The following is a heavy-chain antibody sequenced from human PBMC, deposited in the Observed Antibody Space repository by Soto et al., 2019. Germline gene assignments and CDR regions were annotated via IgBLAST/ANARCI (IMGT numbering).Heavy chain of an antibody. CDR2: IYHSGST. CDR3: AKLRDFVVLPAGILDY. D-gene: IGHD2-8*01. J-gene: IGHJ4*02. V-gene: IGHV4-4*02. Sequence: SETLALTCAVSGGCMSSRNGWSWVRQPPGKGLEWIGEIYHSGSTNYNPSLKSRVTISVDDFRNTLYLQMNSLRTEDTAIYYCAKLRDFVVLPAGILDYWGPGTLVTVSS. CDR1: GGCMSSRNG.